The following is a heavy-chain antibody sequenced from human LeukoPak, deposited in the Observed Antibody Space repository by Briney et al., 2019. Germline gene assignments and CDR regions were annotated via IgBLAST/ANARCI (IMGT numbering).Heavy chain of an antibody. CDR1: GFTFNTYA. CDR3: ARVPTSGVISSSYFDY. J-gene: IGHJ4*02. CDR2: ISYDGSNK. Sequence: PGGSLRLSCAASGFTFNTYAMHWVRQAPGKGLEWVAVISYDGSNKYYADSVKGRFTISRDNSRNTLYLQMNSLRAEDPAVYYCARVPTSGVISSSYFDYWGQGTLVTVSS. D-gene: IGHD2-2*01. V-gene: IGHV3-30*04.